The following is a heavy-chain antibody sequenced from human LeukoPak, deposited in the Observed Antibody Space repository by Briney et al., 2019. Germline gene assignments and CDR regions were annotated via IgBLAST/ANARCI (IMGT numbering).Heavy chain of an antibody. V-gene: IGHV3-13*01. D-gene: IGHD6-19*01. Sequence: PGGSLRLSCAASGFTFIDYDMHWVRQVIGKGLEWVSAIGIRGDTHYSGSVKGRLTISRENAESSLYLQMNSLRAEDTAVYYCARGGIHVSGIDEFDYWGQGTLVTVSS. CDR2: IGIRGDT. CDR1: GFTFIDYD. CDR3: ARGGIHVSGIDEFDY. J-gene: IGHJ4*02.